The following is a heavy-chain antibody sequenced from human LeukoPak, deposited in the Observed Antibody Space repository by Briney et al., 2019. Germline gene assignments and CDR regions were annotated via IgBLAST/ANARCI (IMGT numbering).Heavy chain of an antibody. CDR2: IGTAGDT. CDR3: ARGGPCSGGSCYHWDY. D-gene: IGHD2-15*01. CDR1: GFTFSSYD. J-gene: IGHJ4*02. V-gene: IGHV3-13*01. Sequence: GGSLRLSCAASGFTFSSYDMHWVRQATGKGLEWVSAIGTAGDTYYPGSVKGRFTISRENAKNSLYLQMNSLRAGDTAVYYCARGGPCSGGSCYHWDYWGQGTLVTVSS.